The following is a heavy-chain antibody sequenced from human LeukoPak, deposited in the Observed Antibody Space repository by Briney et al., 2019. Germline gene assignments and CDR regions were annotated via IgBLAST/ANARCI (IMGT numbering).Heavy chain of an antibody. CDR1: GFTFSNAY. CDR3: ITPLPYSAQ. CDR2: IKPKTDVETT. Sequence: GGSLRLSCAASGFTFSNAYMNWVRQAPGKGLEWVGRIKPKTDVETTEYAAPVKDRFSISRDDSKSMMYLQMNSLKTEDTAVYYCITPLPYSAQGGQGTLVTVSS. V-gene: IGHV3-15*07. D-gene: IGHD2-21*01. J-gene: IGHJ4*02.